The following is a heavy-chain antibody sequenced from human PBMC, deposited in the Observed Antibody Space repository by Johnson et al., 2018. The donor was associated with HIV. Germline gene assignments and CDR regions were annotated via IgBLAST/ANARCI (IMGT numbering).Heavy chain of an antibody. D-gene: IGHD1-26*01. CDR3: ARQYRNSGSRTGAFDI. CDR2: ISYDGSNK. J-gene: IGHJ3*02. V-gene: IGHV3-30-3*01. Sequence: QEKLVESGGGVVQPGRSLRLSCAASGFTFSSYAMHWVRQAPGKGLEWVAVISYDGSNKYYADSVKGRFTISRDNSKNTLYLQMNSLRAEDTAVYYCARQYRNSGSRTGAFDIWGQGTMVTVSS. CDR1: GFTFSSYA.